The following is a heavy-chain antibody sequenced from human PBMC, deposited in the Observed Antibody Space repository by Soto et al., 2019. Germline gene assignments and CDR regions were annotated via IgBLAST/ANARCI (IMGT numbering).Heavy chain of an antibody. V-gene: IGHV1-8*01. CDR3: ARTQWGSSSWYYYYYCMDV. J-gene: IGHJ6*02. CDR1: GYTFTSYD. D-gene: IGHD6-13*01. CDR2: MNPNSGNT. Sequence: ASVKVSCKASGYTFTSYDINWVRQATGQGLEWMGWMNPNSGNTGYAQKFQGRVTMTRNTSISTAYMELSSLRSEDTAVYYCARTQWGSSSWYYYYYCMDVWGQGTTVTVSS.